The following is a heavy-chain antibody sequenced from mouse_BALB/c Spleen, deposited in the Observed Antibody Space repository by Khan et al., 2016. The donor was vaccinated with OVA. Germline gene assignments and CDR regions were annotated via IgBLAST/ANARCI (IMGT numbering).Heavy chain of an antibody. CDR2: INPYNDGT. D-gene: IGHD1-1*01. CDR1: GYTFTSYV. Sequence: EVQLQQSGPELVKPGASVKMSCKASGYTFTSYVMHWVKQKPGQGLVWIGYINPYNDGTKYNEKFKGKATLTSDKSSSTAYMELSSLTSEDSAVYYCARRDYFGSSSFAYWGQGTLVTASA. J-gene: IGHJ3*01. V-gene: IGHV1S136*01. CDR3: ARRDYFGSSSFAY.